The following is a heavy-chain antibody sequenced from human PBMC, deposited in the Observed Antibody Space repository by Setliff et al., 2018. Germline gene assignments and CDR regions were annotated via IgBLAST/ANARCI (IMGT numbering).Heavy chain of an antibody. CDR1: GDSLSNAPYY. J-gene: IGHJ4*02. CDR3: ARAPLRPAERTFDH. CDR2: IFYSGTT. V-gene: IGHV4-31*03. D-gene: IGHD3-10*01. Sequence: SETLSLTCTVSGDSLSNAPYYWNWTRHHPGKGLDWIGYIFYSGTTHYNPSLESRVSFSIDTSRNQFSLNLRSVTAADTAVYYCARAPLRPAERTFDHWGPGTLVTVSS.